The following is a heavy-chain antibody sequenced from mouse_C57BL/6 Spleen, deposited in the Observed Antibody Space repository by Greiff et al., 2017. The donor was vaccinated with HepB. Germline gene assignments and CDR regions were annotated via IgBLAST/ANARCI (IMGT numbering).Heavy chain of an antibody. V-gene: IGHV1-26*01. CDR3: ARVLYYGSPYFDY. Sequence: EVQLQQSGPELVKPGASVKISCKASGYTFTDYYMNWVKQSHGKSLEWIGDINPNNGGTSYNQKFKGKATLTVDTSSSTAYMELRSLTSEDSAVYYCARVLYYGSPYFDYWGQGTTLTVSS. CDR1: GYTFTDYY. D-gene: IGHD1-1*01. CDR2: INPNNGGT. J-gene: IGHJ2*01.